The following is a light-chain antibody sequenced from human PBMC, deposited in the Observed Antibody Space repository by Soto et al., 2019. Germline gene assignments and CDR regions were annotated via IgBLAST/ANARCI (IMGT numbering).Light chain of an antibody. Sequence: DIQMTQSPSSLSASVGDRVTITCQASQDINNYLIWYQHKPGKAPKLLIYDASTVGTGVSSRFSGGGSGTHFTFTISSLQPEDIATYYCQQFDSVPCTFGQGTKLELK. V-gene: IGKV1-33*01. CDR1: QDINNY. CDR2: DAS. CDR3: QQFDSVPCT. J-gene: IGKJ2*02.